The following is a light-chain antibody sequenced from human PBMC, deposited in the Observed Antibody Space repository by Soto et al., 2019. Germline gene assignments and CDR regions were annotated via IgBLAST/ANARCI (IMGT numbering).Light chain of an antibody. Sequence: QSVLTRAPSVSGAPGQRVTISCTGSSSNIGAGYDVHWYQQLPGRAPKLLIYGNTNRPSGVPDRFSGSKSGTSASLAITGLKAEDEADYYCLSFDSSLSVVFGGGTKLTVL. CDR3: LSFDSSLSVV. V-gene: IGLV1-40*01. J-gene: IGLJ2*01. CDR2: GNT. CDR1: SSNIGAGYD.